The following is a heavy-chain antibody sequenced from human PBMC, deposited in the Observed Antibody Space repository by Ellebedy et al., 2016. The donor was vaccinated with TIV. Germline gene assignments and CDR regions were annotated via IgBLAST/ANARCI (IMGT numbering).Heavy chain of an antibody. CDR1: GDSVSSNSVA. CDR3: AREAGSAAVAVDLDF. CDR2: TCYRSKWYN. D-gene: IGHD6-13*01. Sequence: SETLSLTCAISGDSVSSNSVAWNWISQSPSRGLEWLGRTCYRSKWYNEYAVSLKSRITINPDTSKNQFSLQLNSVTPEDTAVYYCAREAGSAAVAVDLDFWGQGTLVTVSS. V-gene: IGHV6-1*01. J-gene: IGHJ4*02.